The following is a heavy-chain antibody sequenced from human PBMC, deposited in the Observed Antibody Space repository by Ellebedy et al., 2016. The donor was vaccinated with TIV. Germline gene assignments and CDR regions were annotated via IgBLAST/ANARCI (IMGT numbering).Heavy chain of an antibody. V-gene: IGHV3-66*01. D-gene: IGHD3-10*02. CDR3: ARASFYDVDLSAWYFDL. CDR2: LYTDDRT. J-gene: IGHJ2*01. CDR1: KFTVSYNY. Sequence: GGSLRLSCATSKFTVSYNYMNWVRQAPGKGPEWVSSLYTDDRTYYADSVKGRFTFSRDNSKNTLYLQMNSLTTEDTAVYYCARASFYDVDLSAWYFDLWGRGTLVTVSS.